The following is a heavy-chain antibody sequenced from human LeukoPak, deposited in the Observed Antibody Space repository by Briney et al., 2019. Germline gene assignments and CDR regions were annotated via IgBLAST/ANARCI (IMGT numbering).Heavy chain of an antibody. V-gene: IGHV3-72*01. CDR1: GFTFSDHY. CDR2: TRNKANSYTT. Sequence: PGGSLRLSCAASGFTFSDHYMEWVRQAPGKGLEWGGRTRNKANSYTTEYAASVKGRFTISRDDSKNSLYLQMNSLKTEDTAVYYCARGANYYYYGMGVWGQGTTVTVSS. J-gene: IGHJ6*02. CDR3: ARGANYYYYGMGV.